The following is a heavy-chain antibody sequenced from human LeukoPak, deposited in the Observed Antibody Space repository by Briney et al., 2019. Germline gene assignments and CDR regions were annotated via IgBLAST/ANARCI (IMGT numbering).Heavy chain of an antibody. CDR3: ARKSAFDC. Sequence: SVPALVKPTQTLTLTCTFSGFSLSTGGMCVSWSRQPRGKALEWLARIDWDDDKYYSTSLKTRLTISKDTSKNQLVLTVTNMHPVDRRTYYGARKSAFDCWGQGNHATVSS. CDR2: IDWDDDK. V-gene: IGHV2-70*11. CDR1: GFSLSTGGMC. J-gene: IGHJ4*02.